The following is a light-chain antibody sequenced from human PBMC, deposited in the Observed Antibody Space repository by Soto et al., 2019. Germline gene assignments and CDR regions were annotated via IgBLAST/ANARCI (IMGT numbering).Light chain of an antibody. V-gene: IGLV2-14*01. J-gene: IGLJ1*01. Sequence: QSALTQPASVSGSPGQSLAISCTGTSSDVGGYNYVSWYQQHPGRAPKLMIYDVSNRPSGVSNRFSGSKSGNTASLTISGLQAEDEADYYCKSFTTSSTYVFGTGTKVTVL. CDR3: KSFTTSSTYV. CDR1: SSDVGGYNY. CDR2: DVS.